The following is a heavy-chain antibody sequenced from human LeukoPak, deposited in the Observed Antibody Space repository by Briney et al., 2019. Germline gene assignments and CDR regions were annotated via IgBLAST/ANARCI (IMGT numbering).Heavy chain of an antibody. CDR2: ISYDGSNK. CDR3: AKALPRIVGATEGVDY. CDR1: GFTFSSYG. V-gene: IGHV3-30*18. Sequence: PGGSLRLSCAASGFTFSSYGMHWVRQAPGKGLEWVAVISYDGSNKYYADSVKGRFTISRDNSKNTLYLQMNSLRAEDTAVYYCAKALPRIVGATEGVDYWGQGTVVTVSS. D-gene: IGHD1-26*01. J-gene: IGHJ4*02.